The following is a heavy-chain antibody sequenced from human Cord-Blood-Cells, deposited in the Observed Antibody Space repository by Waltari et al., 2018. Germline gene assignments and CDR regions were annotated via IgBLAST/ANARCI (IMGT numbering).Heavy chain of an antibody. J-gene: IGHJ4*02. Sequence: PGKGLEWVSAISGSGGSTYYADSVKGRFTISRDNSKNTLYLQMNSLRAEDTAVYYCAKDWTRTGASSFDYWGQGTLVTVSS. V-gene: IGHV3-23*01. D-gene: IGHD7-27*01. CDR2: ISGSGGST. CDR3: AKDWTRTGASSFDY.